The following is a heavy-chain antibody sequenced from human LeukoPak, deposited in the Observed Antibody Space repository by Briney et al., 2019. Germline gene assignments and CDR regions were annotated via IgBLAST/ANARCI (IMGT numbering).Heavy chain of an antibody. CDR1: GFTFSSYA. CDR2: ISGSGGST. J-gene: IGHJ4*02. Sequence: GGSLRLSCAASGFTFSSYAMSWVRQAPGKGLEWVSAISGSGGSTYYADSVKGRFTISRDNSKNTLYLQMNSLRAEDTAVYYCAKDQHIVVVTAISSWGQGTLVTVSS. D-gene: IGHD2-21*02. CDR3: AKDQHIVVVTAISS. V-gene: IGHV3-23*01.